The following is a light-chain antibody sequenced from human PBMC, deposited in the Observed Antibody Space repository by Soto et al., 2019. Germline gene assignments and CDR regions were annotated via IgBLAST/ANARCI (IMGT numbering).Light chain of an antibody. J-gene: IGLJ3*02. CDR2: SAY. CDR3: VLYLGSGIWV. CDR1: SGSVSASYG. Sequence: QAVVTQEPSFSVSPGGTVTLTCGLSSGSVSASYGPSWYQQTPGQAPRRLIYSAYTRSSGVPDRFSGSILGYKAALTITGAQADDESDYYCVLYLGSGIWVFGGGTKLTVL. V-gene: IGLV8-61*01.